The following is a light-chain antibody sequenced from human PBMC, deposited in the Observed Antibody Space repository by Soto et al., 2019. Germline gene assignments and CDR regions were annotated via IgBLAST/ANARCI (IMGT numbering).Light chain of an antibody. CDR1: QTISSW. J-gene: IGKJ4*01. V-gene: IGKV1-5*01. CDR2: DAS. Sequence: DIQMTQSPSTLSGSVGDRVTITCRASQTISSWLAWYQQKPGKAPKLLIYDASTLETGVPSRFSGSGSGTDFTLTISILQPEDFATYYCQQFDSLPLSFGGGTKVDIK. CDR3: QQFDSLPLS.